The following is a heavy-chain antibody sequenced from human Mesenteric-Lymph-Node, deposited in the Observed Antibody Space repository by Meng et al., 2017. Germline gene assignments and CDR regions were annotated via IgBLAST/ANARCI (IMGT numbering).Heavy chain of an antibody. V-gene: IGHV4-30-4*01. CDR3: ARGQRSYSGSYPEWFDP. D-gene: IGHD1-26*01. J-gene: IGHJ5*02. CDR2: IYYSGST. Sequence: QGQLQEPGPRLVKPSQTLSLTCTVSGGSISSGDYYWSWIRQPPGKGLEWIGCIYYSGSTYYNPSLKGRVTISVDTSKNQFSLNLSSVTAADTAVYYCARGQRSYSGSYPEWFDPWGQGTLVTVSS. CDR1: GGSISSGDYY.